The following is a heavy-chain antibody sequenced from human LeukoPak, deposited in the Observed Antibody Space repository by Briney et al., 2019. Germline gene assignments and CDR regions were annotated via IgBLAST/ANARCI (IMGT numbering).Heavy chain of an antibody. Sequence: GGSLRLSCAASGFTFSDYYMSWIRQAPGKGLEWVSSISSSSNYIYYADSVKGRFTISRDNAKKSLYLQMNSLRAEDTAVYYCARGKWSTRHWGQGTLVTVSS. CDR3: ARGKWSTRH. D-gene: IGHD2-15*01. CDR1: GFTFSDYY. J-gene: IGHJ4*02. CDR2: ISSSSNYI. V-gene: IGHV3-11*06.